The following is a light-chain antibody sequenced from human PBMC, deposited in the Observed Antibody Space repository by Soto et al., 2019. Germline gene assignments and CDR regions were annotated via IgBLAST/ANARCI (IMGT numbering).Light chain of an antibody. J-gene: IGKJ3*01. CDR2: AAS. CDR3: QQSYTSPAFT. Sequence: DIQMTQSPSSLSASIGDRVGITCRASQSIGNFLNWYQQKPGKVPKLLIYAASNLHSGVPSRFSGSGSGTEFTLTISSLQLEDFAAYYCQQSYTSPAFTFGPGTRVNAK. CDR1: QSIGNF. V-gene: IGKV1-39*01.